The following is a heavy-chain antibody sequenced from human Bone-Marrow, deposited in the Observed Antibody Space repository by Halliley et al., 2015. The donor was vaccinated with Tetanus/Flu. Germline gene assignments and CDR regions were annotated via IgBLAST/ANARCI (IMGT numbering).Heavy chain of an antibody. D-gene: IGHD3-10*01. CDR1: GGSISPYY. V-gene: IGHV4-59*01. CDR2: IFYSGNT. J-gene: IGHJ5*02. CDR3: ARSGSGNYEGWLDP. Sequence: GLVKPSETLSLTCTVSGGSISPYYWSWIRQPPGKGLEWIGYIFYSGNTNYNPSLKSRVTISVDTSKNQFSLRLSSVTPADTAVYYCARSGSGNYEGWLDPWGQGTLVTVSS.